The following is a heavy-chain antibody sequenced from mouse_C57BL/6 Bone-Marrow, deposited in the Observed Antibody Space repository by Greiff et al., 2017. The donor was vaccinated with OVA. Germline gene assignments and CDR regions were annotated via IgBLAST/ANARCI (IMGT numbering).Heavy chain of an antibody. CDR1: GFTFSSYA. D-gene: IGHD2-2*01. V-gene: IGHV5-4*03. CDR2: ISDGGSYT. CDR3: ARWLPYYYAMDY. J-gene: IGHJ4*01. Sequence: EVKLMESGGGLVKPGGSLKLSCAASGFTFSSYAMSWVRQTPEKRLEWVATISDGGSYTYYPDNVKGRFTISRDNAKNNLYLQMSHLKSEDTAMYYCARWLPYYYAMDYWGQGTSVTVSS.